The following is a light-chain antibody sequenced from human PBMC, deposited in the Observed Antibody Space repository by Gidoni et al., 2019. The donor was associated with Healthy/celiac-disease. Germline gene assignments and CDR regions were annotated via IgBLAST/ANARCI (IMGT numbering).Light chain of an antibody. Sequence: QSALTQPAPLSGSPGQSITISCTGTSSDVGGYNYVSWYQQHPGKAPKRTIYEVSKRPSGVSNRFSGSKSGNTASLTISGLQAEDEADYYCSSYTSSSTWVFGGGTKLTVL. CDR2: EVS. CDR1: SSDVGGYNY. CDR3: SSYTSSSTWV. J-gene: IGLJ3*02. V-gene: IGLV2-14*01.